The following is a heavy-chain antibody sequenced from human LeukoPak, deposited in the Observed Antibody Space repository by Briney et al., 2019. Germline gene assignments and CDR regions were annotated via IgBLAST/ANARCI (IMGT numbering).Heavy chain of an antibody. CDR1: GYTFTSYG. D-gene: IGHD6-13*01. CDR3: ARVRAAGRRNWFDP. V-gene: IGHV1-18*01. CDR2: ISAYNGNT. J-gene: IGHJ5*02. Sequence: ASVKVSCKASGYTFTSYGISWVGQAPGQGREWMGWISAYNGNTNYAQKLQGRVTMTTDTSTSTAYMELRSLRSDDTAVYYCARVRAAGRRNWFDPWGQGTLVTVSS.